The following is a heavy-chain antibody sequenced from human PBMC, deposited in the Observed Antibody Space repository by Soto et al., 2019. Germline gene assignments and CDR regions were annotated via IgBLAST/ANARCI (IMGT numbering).Heavy chain of an antibody. CDR3: ARLDLTDYYYYGMDV. J-gene: IGHJ6*02. CDR2: IYPGDSDT. CDR1: GYSFTSYW. Sequence: GESLKISCKGSGYSFTSYWIGWVRQMPGKGLEWMGIIYPGDSDTRYSPSFQGQVTISADKSISTAYLQWSSLKASDTAMYYCARLDLTDYYYYGMDVWGQGTKVTVSS. V-gene: IGHV5-51*01. D-gene: IGHD3-9*01.